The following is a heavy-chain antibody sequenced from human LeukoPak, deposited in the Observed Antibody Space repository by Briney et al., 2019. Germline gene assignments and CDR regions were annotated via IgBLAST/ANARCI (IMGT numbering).Heavy chain of an antibody. D-gene: IGHD6-19*01. CDR1: GFTFSSYS. Sequence: KAGGSLRLSCAASGFTFSSYSMNWVRQAPGKGLEWVSSISSSSSYIYYADSVKGRFTISRDNAKNSLYLQMNSLRAEDTAVYYCARDTRVQWLAPLLKFDWYFDLWGRGTLVTVSS. CDR2: ISSSSSYI. CDR3: ARDTRVQWLAPLLKFDWYFDL. J-gene: IGHJ2*01. V-gene: IGHV3-21*01.